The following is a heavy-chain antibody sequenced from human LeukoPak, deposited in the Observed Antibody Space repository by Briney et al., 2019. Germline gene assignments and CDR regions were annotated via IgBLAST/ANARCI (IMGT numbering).Heavy chain of an antibody. CDR2: ISPYNGDT. CDR1: GYAFTSYG. J-gene: IGHJ4*02. V-gene: IGHV1-18*01. D-gene: IGHD2-15*01. CDR3: VRDIDECEVSFDY. Sequence: AAVKVSCKVSGYAFTSYGISWLRQAPGQGLEWMGRISPYNGDTKYAQKFQDRVNMTTDTSTSTAYMELRSLRSDDTPVYYCVRDIDECEVSFDYWGQGALVTAS.